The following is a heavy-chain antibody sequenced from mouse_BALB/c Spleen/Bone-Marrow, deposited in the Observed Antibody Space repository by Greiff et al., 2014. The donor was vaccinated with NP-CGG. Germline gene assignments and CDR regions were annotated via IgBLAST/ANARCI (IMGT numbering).Heavy chain of an antibody. Sequence: GQLKESGAELVKPGASVKLSCTAFGFNIKDTYMHWGKQRPEKGLEWIGRIDPANGNTKYDPKFQGKATITADTSSNTAHLHLSSLTSEDTAVYYCANDWFAYWGQGTLVTVSA. J-gene: IGHJ3*01. CDR3: ANDWFAY. V-gene: IGHV14-3*02. D-gene: IGHD2-3*01. CDR2: IDPANGNT. CDR1: GFNIKDTY.